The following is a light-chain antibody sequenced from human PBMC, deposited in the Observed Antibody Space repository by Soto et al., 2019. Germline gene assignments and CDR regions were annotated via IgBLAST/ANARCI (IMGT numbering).Light chain of an antibody. CDR3: QQYNNWPRT. CDR2: GAS. V-gene: IGKV3-15*01. CDR1: QSVGSN. Sequence: EIVMTQSPVTLSVSPGERATLSCRASQSVGSNLAWYQQKPGQAPRLLIYGASTRATGIPARFSGSVSGTEFTLTISSLQSEDFAVYYCQQYNNWPRTFGQGTKVEIK. J-gene: IGKJ1*01.